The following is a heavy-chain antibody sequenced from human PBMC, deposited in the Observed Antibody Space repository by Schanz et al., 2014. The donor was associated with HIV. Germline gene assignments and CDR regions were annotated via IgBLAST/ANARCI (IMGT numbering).Heavy chain of an antibody. Sequence: QVQLVESGGGVVQPGRSLRLSCAASGFTFSSFGMHWVRQAPGKGLEWVAVISSDGSEEYFADSVKGRFTISRDNSKNTLYLQMNSLRVEDTAVYYCAKGGYTGHYYYGLDVWGQGTTVTVSS. CDR3: AKGGYTGHYYYGLDV. V-gene: IGHV3-30*18. CDR2: ISSDGSEE. CDR1: GFTFSSFG. D-gene: IGHD1-26*01. J-gene: IGHJ6*02.